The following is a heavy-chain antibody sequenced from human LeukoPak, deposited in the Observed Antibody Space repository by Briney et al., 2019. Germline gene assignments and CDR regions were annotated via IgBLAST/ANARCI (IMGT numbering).Heavy chain of an antibody. Sequence: ASVKVSCKASGYTFTGYYMHWVRQAPGQGLEWMGRINPNSECRNYAQKCQGRVTMTRDTSMSTAYMELSRLRSDDTAVYYCARDGTGYCSGGSCYSGASFDYWGQGTLVTVSS. J-gene: IGHJ4*02. CDR2: INPNSECR. CDR3: ARDGTGYCSGGSCYSGASFDY. V-gene: IGHV1-2*06. CDR1: GYTFTGYY. D-gene: IGHD2-15*01.